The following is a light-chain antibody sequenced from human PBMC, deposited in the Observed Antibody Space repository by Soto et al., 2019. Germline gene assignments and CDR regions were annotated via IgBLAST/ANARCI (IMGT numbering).Light chain of an antibody. CDR2: EVS. CDR3: SSYAGSNNPYV. J-gene: IGLJ1*01. V-gene: IGLV2-8*01. Sequence: QSVLTQPPSASGSPGQSVTISCTGTSSDVGGYNYASWYQQHPGKAPKLMIYEVSKRPSGVPDRFSSSTSGNTASLTVSGLQAEDEADYYCSSYAGSNNPYVFGTGTKVTVL. CDR1: SSDVGGYNY.